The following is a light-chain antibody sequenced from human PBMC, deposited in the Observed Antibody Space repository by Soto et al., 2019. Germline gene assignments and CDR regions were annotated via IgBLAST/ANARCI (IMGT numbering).Light chain of an antibody. CDR2: EVS. CDR1: SSAVGSYNL. Sequence: QSALTQPASVSGSPGQSITISCTGTSSAVGSYNLVSWYQQHPGKAPKLMIYEVSKRPSGVSNSFSGSKSGNTASLTIAGIQAEDEADYYCCSYAGSSTLYVFGTGTQLTVL. CDR3: CSYAGSSTLYV. V-gene: IGLV2-23*02. J-gene: IGLJ1*01.